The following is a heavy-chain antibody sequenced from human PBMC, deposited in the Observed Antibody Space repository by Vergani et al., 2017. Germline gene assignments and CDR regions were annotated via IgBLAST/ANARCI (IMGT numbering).Heavy chain of an antibody. CDR3: AGVRPGTHFDY. J-gene: IGHJ4*02. CDR2: IYSGGST. Sequence: EVQLVETGGGLIQPGGSLRLSCAASGFTVSSNYMSWVRQAPGKGLEWVSVIYSGGSTYYADSVKGRFTISRDNSKNTLYLQMNSLRAEDTAVYYWAGVRPGTHFDYWGQGTLVTVSS. V-gene: IGHV3-53*02. CDR1: GFTVSSNY.